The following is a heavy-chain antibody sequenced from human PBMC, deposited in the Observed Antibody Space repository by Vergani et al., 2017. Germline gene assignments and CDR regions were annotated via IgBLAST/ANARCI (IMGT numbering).Heavy chain of an antibody. CDR1: GYTFTGYY. V-gene: IGHV1-2*04. CDR3: ARGGAEMATIGAHAFDI. J-gene: IGHJ3*02. D-gene: IGHD5-24*01. Sequence: QVQLVQSGAEVKKPGASVKVSCKASGYTFTGYYMHWVRQAPGQGLEWMGWINPNSGGTNYAQKFQGWVTMTRETSISTAYMELSRLRSDDTAVYYCARGGAEMATIGAHAFDIWGQGTMVTVSS. CDR2: INPNSGGT.